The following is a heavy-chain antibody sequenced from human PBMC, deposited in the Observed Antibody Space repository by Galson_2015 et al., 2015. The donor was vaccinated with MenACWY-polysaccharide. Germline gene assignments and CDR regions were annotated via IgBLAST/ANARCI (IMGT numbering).Heavy chain of an antibody. V-gene: IGHV3-30*18. Sequence: SLRLSCAASGFTFSSYGMHWVRQAPGKGLEWVAVISYDGSNKYYADSVKGRFTISRDNSKNTLYLQMNSLRAEDTAVYYCAKALISTGGIGSSIPRPPTQPNDAFDIWGQGTMVTVSS. J-gene: IGHJ3*02. CDR1: GFTFSSYG. CDR2: ISYDGSNK. D-gene: IGHD2-8*02. CDR3: AKALISTGGIGSSIPRPPTQPNDAFDI.